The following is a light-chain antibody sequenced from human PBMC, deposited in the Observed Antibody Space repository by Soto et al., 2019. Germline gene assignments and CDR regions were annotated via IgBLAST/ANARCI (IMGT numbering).Light chain of an antibody. CDR2: DAS. V-gene: IGKV3-11*01. CDR1: QSVGSF. CDR3: QHRANWLGT. Sequence: EIVLTQSPATLSLSPGERATLSCRASQSVGSFLAWYQQKSGQTPRLLIYDASNRVTGIPARFSGSGSGTDFTLTISCLEPEDFAVYYCQHRANWLGTFGPGTKVDMK. J-gene: IGKJ3*01.